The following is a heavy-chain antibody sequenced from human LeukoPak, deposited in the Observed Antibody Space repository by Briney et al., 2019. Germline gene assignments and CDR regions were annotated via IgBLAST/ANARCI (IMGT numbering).Heavy chain of an antibody. CDR1: GGSISSSSYY. D-gene: IGHD3-22*01. CDR2: IYYSGST. CDR3: ARVAYYDSSGYYIESTRWFDP. Sequence: SETLSLTCTVSGGSISSSSYYWGWIRQPPGKGLERIGSIYYSGSTYYNPSLKSRVTISVDTSKNQFSLKLSSVTAADTAVYYCARVAYYDSSGYYIESTRWFDPWGQGTLVTVSS. J-gene: IGHJ5*02. V-gene: IGHV4-39*07.